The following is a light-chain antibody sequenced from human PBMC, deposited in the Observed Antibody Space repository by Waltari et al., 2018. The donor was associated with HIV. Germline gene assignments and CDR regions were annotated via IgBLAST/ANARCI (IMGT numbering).Light chain of an antibody. CDR1: QNVFSD. V-gene: IGKV3-15*01. Sequence: ETVMTQSPGTLSVSPGGRAPLSCRASQNVFSDLAWYHQKPGQAPSLLLFGASKRATGIPARFSGSGAVTEFTHTSTRLQSEYYGLYHCQKYKTGPLTFGQGTRVEIK. J-gene: IGKJ1*01. CDR3: QKYKTGPLT. CDR2: GAS.